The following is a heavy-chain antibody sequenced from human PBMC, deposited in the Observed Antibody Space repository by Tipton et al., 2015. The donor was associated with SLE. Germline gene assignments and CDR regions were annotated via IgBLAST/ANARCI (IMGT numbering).Heavy chain of an antibody. Sequence: TLSLTCTVSGGSIRSSRHFWGWIRQPPGKGLEWIGLIYTSGITNYNPSLQSRVTLSVDMSKNQFSLRLSSVTAADTGVYYCVKSVVVVSPRDYYYYMDVWGKGTTVTVSS. D-gene: IGHD2-15*01. J-gene: IGHJ6*03. V-gene: IGHV4-61*02. CDR3: VKSVVVVSPRDYYYYMDV. CDR2: IYTSGIT. CDR1: GGSIRSSRHF.